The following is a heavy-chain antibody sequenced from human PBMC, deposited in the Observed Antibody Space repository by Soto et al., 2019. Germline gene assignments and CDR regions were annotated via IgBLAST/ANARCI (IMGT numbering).Heavy chain of an antibody. V-gene: IGHV3-30*18. CDR3: AKSSGITMIVVVPSAVDV. CDR1: GFTFSSYG. CDR2: ISYDGSNK. D-gene: IGHD3-22*01. Sequence: HPGGSLRLSCAASGFTFSSYGMHWVRQAPGKGLEWVAVISYDGSNKYYADSVKGRFTISRDNSKNTLYLQMNSLRAEDTAVYYCAKSSGITMIVVVPSAVDVWGQGTTVTVSS. J-gene: IGHJ6*02.